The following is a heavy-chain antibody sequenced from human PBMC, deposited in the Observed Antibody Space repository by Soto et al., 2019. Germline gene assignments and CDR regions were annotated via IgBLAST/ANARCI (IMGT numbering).Heavy chain of an antibody. CDR3: ARGLGSGWQRIDY. Sequence: QVHLVQSGAEVKKPGSSVKVSCKASGGTFNTYTINWVRQAPGQGLEWMGRIIPILGIANYAQKFQGRVTITADKSTTTAYMELSSLRSDDTAVYYCARGLGSGWQRIDYWGQGALVTVSS. CDR2: IIPILGIA. CDR1: GGTFNTYT. D-gene: IGHD6-19*01. J-gene: IGHJ4*02. V-gene: IGHV1-69*02.